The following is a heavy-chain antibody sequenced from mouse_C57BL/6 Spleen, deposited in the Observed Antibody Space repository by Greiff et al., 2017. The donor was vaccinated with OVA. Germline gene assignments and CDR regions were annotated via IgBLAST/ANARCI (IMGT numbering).Heavy chain of an antibody. CDR2: IRSKSNNYAT. CDR1: GFSFNTYA. V-gene: IGHV10-1*01. D-gene: IGHD1-1*01. Sequence: EVKVVESGGGLVQPKGSLKLSCAASGFSFNTYAMNWVRQAPGKGLEWVARIRSKSNNYATYYADSVKDRFTISRDDSESMLYLQMNNLKTEDTAMYYCVSPITTVAPYAMDYWGQGTSVTVSS. CDR3: VSPITTVAPYAMDY. J-gene: IGHJ4*01.